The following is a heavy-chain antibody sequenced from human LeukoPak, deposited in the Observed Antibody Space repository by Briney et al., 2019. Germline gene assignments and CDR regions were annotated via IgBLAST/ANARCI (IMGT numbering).Heavy chain of an antibody. CDR2: IYYSGST. D-gene: IGHD3-22*01. V-gene: IGHV4-31*03. CDR1: GGSISSGGYY. J-gene: IGHJ3*02. Sequence: PSETLSLTCTVSGGSISSGGYYWSWIRRHPGKGLEWIGYIYYSGSTYYNPSLKSRVTISVDTSKNQFSLKLSSVTAADTAVYYCARDTYYYDSSGSTVGAFDIWGQGTMVTVSS. CDR3: ARDTYYYDSSGSTVGAFDI.